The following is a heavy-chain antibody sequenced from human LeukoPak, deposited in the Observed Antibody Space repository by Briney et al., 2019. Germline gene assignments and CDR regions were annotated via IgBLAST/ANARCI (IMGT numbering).Heavy chain of an antibody. CDR1: GGSLSSSDYY. J-gene: IGHJ4*02. Sequence: SETLSLTCTISGGSLSSSDYYWGWIRQPPGAGLEWIGNIFHSGSTYYNPSLKSRVTISIDTSKNHFSLNLSSVTAADTAVYYCARHPGFGEADYWGQGTLVTVSS. D-gene: IGHD3-10*01. CDR3: ARHPGFGEADY. V-gene: IGHV4-39*02. CDR2: IFHSGST.